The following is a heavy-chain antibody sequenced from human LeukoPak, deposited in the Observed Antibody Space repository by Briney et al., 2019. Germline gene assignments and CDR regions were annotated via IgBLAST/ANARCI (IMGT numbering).Heavy chain of an antibody. J-gene: IGHJ4*02. V-gene: IGHV3-7*01. CDR2: IKEDGSEK. CDR3: ARDVWLPDY. D-gene: IGHD3-16*01. Sequence: GGSLRLSCAASGFNFNNYWMVWVLQIPGKGLQWVANIKEDGSEKNYVDSVKGRFTISGDNAKNSLYLQMNGLRVEDTAVYYCARDVWLPDYWGQGTLVTVTS. CDR1: GFNFNNYW.